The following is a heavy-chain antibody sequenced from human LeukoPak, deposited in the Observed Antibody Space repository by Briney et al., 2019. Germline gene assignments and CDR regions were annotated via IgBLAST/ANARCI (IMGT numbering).Heavy chain of an antibody. CDR1: GYTFTSYY. V-gene: IGHV1-46*01. Sequence: ASVKVSCKASGYTFTSYYMHWVRQAPGQGLEWMGIINPSGGSTSYAQKFQGRVTMTRDTSTSTVYMELSGLRSEDTAVYYCARDPVLRYFDWLMGAFDIWGQGTMVTVSS. CDR2: INPSGGST. D-gene: IGHD3-9*01. J-gene: IGHJ3*02. CDR3: ARDPVLRYFDWLMGAFDI.